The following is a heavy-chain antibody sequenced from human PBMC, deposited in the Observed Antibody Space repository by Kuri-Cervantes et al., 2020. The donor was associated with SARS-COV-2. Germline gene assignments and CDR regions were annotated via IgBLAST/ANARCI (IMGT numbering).Heavy chain of an antibody. Sequence: GESLKISCAASGFTFSSYSMNWVRQAPGKGLEWVSYISSSSSTIYYADSVKGRFTISRDNAKNTLYLQMNSLRAEDTAAYYCARDGYSLAVYYYYGMDVWGQGTTVTVSS. J-gene: IGHJ6*02. CDR3: ARDGYSLAVYYYYGMDV. D-gene: IGHD6-19*01. CDR2: ISSSSSTI. V-gene: IGHV3-48*01. CDR1: GFTFSSYS.